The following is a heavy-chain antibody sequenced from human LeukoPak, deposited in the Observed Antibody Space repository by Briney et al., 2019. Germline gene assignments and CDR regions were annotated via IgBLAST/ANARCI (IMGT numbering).Heavy chain of an antibody. CDR1: GFTFISYA. J-gene: IGHJ4*02. CDR2: LNGGGGSA. D-gene: IGHD4-11*01. Sequence: QPGGSLRLSCAASGFTFISYAMSWVRQAPGKGLEWVSLLNGGGGSAFYADSVKGRFTISRDNSKNTLYLQMNSLRAEDTAVYYCAKGSDYDYSNYGAAGLCDYWGQGTLVTVSS. CDR3: AKGSDYDYSNYGAAGLCDY. V-gene: IGHV3-23*01.